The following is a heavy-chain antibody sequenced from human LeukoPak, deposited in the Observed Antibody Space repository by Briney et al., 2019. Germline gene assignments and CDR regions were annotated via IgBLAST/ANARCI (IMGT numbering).Heavy chain of an antibody. J-gene: IGHJ4*02. CDR3: ARDQMRPNYDFWSGPWGRAYYFDY. Sequence: PGGSLRLSCAASGFTFSSYSMNWVRQAPGKGLEWVSSISSSSSYIYCADSVKGRFTISRDNAKNSLYLQMNSLRAEDTAVYYCARDQMRPNYDFWSGPWGRAYYFDYWGQGTLVTVSS. V-gene: IGHV3-21*01. CDR1: GFTFSSYS. D-gene: IGHD3-3*01. CDR2: ISSSSSYI.